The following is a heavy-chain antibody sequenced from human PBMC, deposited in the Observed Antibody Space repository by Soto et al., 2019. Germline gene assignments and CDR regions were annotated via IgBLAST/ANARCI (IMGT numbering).Heavy chain of an antibody. CDR3: VKGEYYYDSSGYYPFDY. CDR1: GFTFSGYA. V-gene: IGHV3-23*01. J-gene: IGHJ4*02. Sequence: GGSLRLSCAASGFTFSGYAMSWVRQAPGKGLEWVSSISSSGGSAYYADSVKGRFTISRDNSKNTQYLQMNSLRADDTAVYYCVKGEYYYDSSGYYPFDYWGQGTLVTVSS. D-gene: IGHD3-22*01. CDR2: ISSSGGSA.